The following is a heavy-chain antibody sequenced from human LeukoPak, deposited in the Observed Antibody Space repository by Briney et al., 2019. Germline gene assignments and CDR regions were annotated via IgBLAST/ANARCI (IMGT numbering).Heavy chain of an antibody. J-gene: IGHJ4*02. CDR2: IYHSGST. V-gene: IGHV4-30-2*03. Sequence: SETLSLTCAVSGGSISSGGYSWSWIRQLPGKGLEWIGYIYHSGSTYYNPSLKSRVTISVDTSKNQFSLKLSSVTAADTAVYYCARQGGGNTDYWGQGTLVTVSS. CDR3: ARQGGGNTDY. CDR1: GGSISSGGYS. D-gene: IGHD4-23*01.